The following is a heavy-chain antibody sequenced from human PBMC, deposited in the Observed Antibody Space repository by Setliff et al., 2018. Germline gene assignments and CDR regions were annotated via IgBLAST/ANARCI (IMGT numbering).Heavy chain of an antibody. J-gene: IGHJ4*02. Sequence: PGGSLRLSCAASGFTFSKHAFHWVRQAPGKGLEWVAVISSDGNTKKFADSVEGRITISRDNSKRSLYLQLDKVRPDDTAIYYCARDRWVGATSDLDNWGQGSPVTVSS. CDR2: ISSDGNTK. D-gene: IGHD1-26*01. CDR3: ARDRWVGATSDLDN. V-gene: IGHV3-30*14. CDR1: GFTFSKHA.